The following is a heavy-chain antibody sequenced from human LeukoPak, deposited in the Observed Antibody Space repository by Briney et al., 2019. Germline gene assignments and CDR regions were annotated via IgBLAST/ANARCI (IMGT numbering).Heavy chain of an antibody. CDR2: IYYNGNT. CDR1: GGSIGINNW. V-gene: IGHV4-4*02. J-gene: IGHJ4*02. Sequence: PSETLSLTCAVSGGSIGINNWWSWVRQSPGKGLEWIGEIYYNGNTNYNSSLKSRVTISVDRSKSQFSLRLSSVTAADTGTYYCAKVRVTPYIAFDQWGLGTLVTVSS. D-gene: IGHD2-21*02. CDR3: AKVRVTPYIAFDQ.